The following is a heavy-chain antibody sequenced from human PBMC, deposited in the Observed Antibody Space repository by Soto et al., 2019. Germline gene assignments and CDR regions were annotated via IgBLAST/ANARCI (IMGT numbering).Heavy chain of an antibody. V-gene: IGHV3-7*01. J-gene: IGHJ4*02. Sequence: EVQLVESGGGLVQPGGSLRLSCAASGFTFSSYWMSWVRQAPGKGREWGPNIKQEGSEKYNVDSVKGRFTISRDNAKNSRYLQMNSLRAEDTAVYYCASPPCSSTSCQINGIGYWGQGTLVTVSS. CDR2: IKQEGSEK. D-gene: IGHD2-2*01. CDR3: ASPPCSSTSCQINGIGY. CDR1: GFTFSSYW.